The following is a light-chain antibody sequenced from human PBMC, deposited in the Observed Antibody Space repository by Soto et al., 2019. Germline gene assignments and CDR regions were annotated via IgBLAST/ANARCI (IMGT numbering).Light chain of an antibody. CDR3: CSYAGTYTIWV. CDR1: SSDVGGYNY. V-gene: IGLV2-11*01. CDR2: DVS. J-gene: IGLJ3*02. Sequence: QSALTQPRSVSGSPGQSVTISCTGTSSDVGGYNYVSWYQQYPGKAPKLIIYDVSKRPSGVPDRFSGSKSGNTASLTISGLQAEDEAGYYCCSYAGTYTIWVFGGGTKLTVL.